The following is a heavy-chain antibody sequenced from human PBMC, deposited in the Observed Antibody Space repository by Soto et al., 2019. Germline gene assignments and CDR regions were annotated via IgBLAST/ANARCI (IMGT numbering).Heavy chain of an antibody. CDR3: ARVAGSKRRSTFDV. CDR1: GFSVSNNY. V-gene: IGHV3-66*01. CDR2: IYTGGGK. Sequence: EVQLVESGGGLVLPGGSLRLSCAASGFSVSNNYMTWVRQTPGKGLEWVAVIYTGGGKDHGDSVRGRFTISKDASKNTLFLEMNGLRAEDTAVFCCARVAGSKRRSTFDVSGQGTLVTVSS. J-gene: IGHJ3*01.